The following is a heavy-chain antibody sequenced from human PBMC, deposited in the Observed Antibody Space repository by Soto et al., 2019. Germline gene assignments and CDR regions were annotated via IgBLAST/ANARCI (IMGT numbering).Heavy chain of an antibody. CDR2: MYHSGST. Sequence: QLQLQESGSGLVKPSQTLSLTCAVSGGSISSGGYSWSWIRQPPGKGLEWIGYMYHSGSTYYNPSPTSRVTRPIDMSKNKFSLKLSSVTAADTAVYYCAIVPDYWGQGILVTVSS. V-gene: IGHV4-30-2*01. CDR1: GGSISSGGYS. J-gene: IGHJ4*02. D-gene: IGHD2-2*01. CDR3: AIVPDY.